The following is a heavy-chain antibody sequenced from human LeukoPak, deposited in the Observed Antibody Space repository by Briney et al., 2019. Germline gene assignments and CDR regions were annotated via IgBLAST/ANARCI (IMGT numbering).Heavy chain of an antibody. Sequence: PGGSLRLSCAASGFTFSSYAMSWVRQAPGKGLEWVSAISGSGGSTYYADSLKGRFTISRDNSKNTLYMQMNSLRAEDTAVYYCAKGKPLYCTNGVCYLDYWGQGTLVTVSS. J-gene: IGHJ4*02. CDR1: GFTFSSYA. CDR2: ISGSGGST. D-gene: IGHD2-8*01. CDR3: AKGKPLYCTNGVCYLDY. V-gene: IGHV3-23*01.